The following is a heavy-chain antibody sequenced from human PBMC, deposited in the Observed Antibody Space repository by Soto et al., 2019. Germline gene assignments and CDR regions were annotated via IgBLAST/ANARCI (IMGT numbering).Heavy chain of an antibody. V-gene: IGHV3-23*01. D-gene: IGHD6-19*01. J-gene: IGHJ4*02. CDR1: GFTFSNYG. CDR2: ISGSGDRA. CDR3: AKEMFASTLADFFDY. Sequence: GGSLRLSCGASGFTFSNYGMTWVRQAPGKGLEWVSTISGSGDRAFYADPVKGRFTISRDNSKNTLYLQMNSLSAEDTAMYYCAKEMFASTLADFFDYWGQGILVTVSA.